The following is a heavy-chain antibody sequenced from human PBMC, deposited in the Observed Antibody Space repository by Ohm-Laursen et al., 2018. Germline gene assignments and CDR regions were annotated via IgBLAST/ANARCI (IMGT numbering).Heavy chain of an antibody. CDR1: GFTFSSYT. V-gene: IGHV3-23*01. J-gene: IGHJ3*02. D-gene: IGHD6-13*01. CDR2: ISGSGGYT. CDR3: AKDQMASSWSHDAFDM. Sequence: SLRLSCAASGFTFSSYTMSWVRQAPGKGLEWVSAISGSGGYTYYADSVKGRFTISRDNSKSTLYLQMNSLRVEDTAVYHCAKDQMASSWSHDAFDMWGQGTMVTVSS.